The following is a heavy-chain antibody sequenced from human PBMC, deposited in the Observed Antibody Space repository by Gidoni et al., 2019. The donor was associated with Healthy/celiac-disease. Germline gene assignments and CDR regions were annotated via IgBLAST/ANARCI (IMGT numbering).Heavy chain of an antibody. CDR2: INAGNGNT. V-gene: IGHV1-3*01. D-gene: IGHD6-6*01. Sequence: QVQLVQSGAEVKKPGASVKVSCKASGYTFTSYAMHWVRQAPGQRLEWMGWINAGNGNTKYSQKFQGRVTITRDTSASTAYMELSSLRSEDTAVYYCARVDSSFTKHGWYFDLWGRGTLVTVSS. J-gene: IGHJ2*01. CDR3: ARVDSSFTKHGWYFDL. CDR1: GYTFTSYA.